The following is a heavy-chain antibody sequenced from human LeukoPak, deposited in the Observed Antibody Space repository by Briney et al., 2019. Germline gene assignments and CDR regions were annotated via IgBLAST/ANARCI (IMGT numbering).Heavy chain of an antibody. J-gene: IGHJ4*02. Sequence: GGSLRLSCAASGFTFSSYAMHWVRQAPGKGLEWVAVISYDGSNKYYADSVKGRFTISRDNSKNTVYLQMNSLRVDDTAVFYCVKTLGPSATAAGDYWGQGILVTVSS. D-gene: IGHD1-26*01. V-gene: IGHV3-30-3*02. CDR1: GFTFSSYA. CDR3: VKTLGPSATAAGDY. CDR2: ISYDGSNK.